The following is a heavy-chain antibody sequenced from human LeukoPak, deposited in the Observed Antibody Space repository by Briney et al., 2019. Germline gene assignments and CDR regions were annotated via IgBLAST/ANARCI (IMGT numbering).Heavy chain of an antibody. D-gene: IGHD6-19*01. V-gene: IGHV3-48*03. CDR2: ISSSGSTI. J-gene: IGHJ6*03. CDR3: AKASGIAVAGDSYYYMDA. CDR1: GFTFSSYE. Sequence: GSLRLSCAASGFTFSSYEMNWVRQAPGKGLEWVSYISSSGSTIYYADSVKGRFTISRDNPKNTLYLQMNSLRAEDTAVYYCAKASGIAVAGDSYYYMDAWGKGTTVTISS.